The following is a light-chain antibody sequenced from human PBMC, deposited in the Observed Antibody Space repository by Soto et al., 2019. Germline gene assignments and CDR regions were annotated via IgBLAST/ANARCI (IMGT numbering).Light chain of an antibody. CDR1: QSVDIY. CDR3: QQRKYWPPLT. Sequence: ETVLTQSPATLSLSPGERATLSCRASQSVDIYLAWYQQKPGQAPRLLIYDASNRATGIPARFSGSGSGTDFTLTISRLEPEDFALYYCQQRKYWPPLTFGQGKRLEI. J-gene: IGKJ5*01. V-gene: IGKV3-11*01. CDR2: DAS.